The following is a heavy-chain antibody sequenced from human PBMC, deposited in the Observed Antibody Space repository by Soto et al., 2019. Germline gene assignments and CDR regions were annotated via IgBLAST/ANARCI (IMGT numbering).Heavy chain of an antibody. V-gene: IGHV3-7*01. CDR1: GFTFRSYW. Sequence: PGGSLRLSCAASGFTFRSYWMSWVRQAPGKGLEWLANIKEDGSEKHYADSVKGRFTISRDNAKNSLYLQMNSLRAEDTAVYYCARDLLGNYYFDHWGQGTLVTVSS. CDR3: ARDLLGNYYFDH. J-gene: IGHJ4*02. D-gene: IGHD2-15*01. CDR2: IKEDGSEK.